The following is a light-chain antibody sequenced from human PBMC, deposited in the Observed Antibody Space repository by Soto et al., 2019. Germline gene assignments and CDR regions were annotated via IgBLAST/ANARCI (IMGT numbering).Light chain of an antibody. Sequence: DIQMTQSPSSLSASVGDRVTITCRASQSISSYLNWYQQKPGKAPKLLIYAASSLQSGVPSRFSGGVSGTDFTLTISSLQPEDFATFYCQQSYSTPLFTFGPGTKVDIK. CDR1: QSISSY. CDR3: QQSYSTPLFT. J-gene: IGKJ3*01. V-gene: IGKV1-39*01. CDR2: AAS.